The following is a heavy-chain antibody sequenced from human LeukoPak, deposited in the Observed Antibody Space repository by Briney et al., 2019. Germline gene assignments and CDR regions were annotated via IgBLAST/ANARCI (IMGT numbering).Heavy chain of an antibody. J-gene: IGHJ4*02. D-gene: IGHD2-8*02. CDR3: ARVICTGGSCFQNDY. CDR2: INSGATSE. CDR1: GFIFSNFE. Sequence: PGGSLRLSCTASGFIFSNFEMNWVRQAPGKGLQWVAYINSGATSEYYADSVKGRFTISRDNAKNSLYLQMNSLGVQGTAIYYCARVICTGGSCFQNDYWGQGTLVTVSS. V-gene: IGHV3-48*03.